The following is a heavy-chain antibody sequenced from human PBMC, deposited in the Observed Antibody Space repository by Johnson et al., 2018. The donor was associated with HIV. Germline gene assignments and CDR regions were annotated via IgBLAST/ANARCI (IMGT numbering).Heavy chain of an antibody. J-gene: IGHJ3*02. CDR3: ARGRATALDIDAFDI. CDR1: GFTFSDYY. CDR2: ISSSGRTI. Sequence: VQLVESGGGLVKPGGFLRLSCAASGFTFSDYYMSWIRQAPGKGLEWVSSISSSGRTIYYADSVKGRFTISRDNAKNSLYLQMNSLSPEDTAVYFCARGRATALDIDAFDIWGQGTMVTVSS. V-gene: IGHV3-11*04. D-gene: IGHD5-12*01.